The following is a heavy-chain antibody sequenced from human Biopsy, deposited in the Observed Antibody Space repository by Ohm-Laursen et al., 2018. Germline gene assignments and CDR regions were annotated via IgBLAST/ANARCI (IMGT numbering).Heavy chain of an antibody. CDR3: VRMPHFDY. V-gene: IGHV4-34*01. D-gene: IGHD2-2*01. Sequence: GTLSLTCAVYGESFNGYYWSRIRQTPGKGLEWIGEINHSGRTNYNPSLKSRVTISVDTSKNQFSLKVRSVTAADTAVYYCVRMPHFDYWGQGILVTVSS. CDR1: GESFNGYY. CDR2: INHSGRT. J-gene: IGHJ4*02.